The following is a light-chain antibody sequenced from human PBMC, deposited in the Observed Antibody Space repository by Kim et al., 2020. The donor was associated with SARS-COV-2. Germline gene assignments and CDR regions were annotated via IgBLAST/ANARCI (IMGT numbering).Light chain of an antibody. CDR1: QTINTY. Sequence: SASVGDRVTITCRASQTINTYLNWYQLKLGKPPQLLISSAVNLQSGVPSRFSGSRSGTDFTLTITSLETDDFATYFCQQSYSTPYTFGQGTKLEI. CDR2: SAV. CDR3: QQSYSTPYT. V-gene: IGKV1-39*01. J-gene: IGKJ2*01.